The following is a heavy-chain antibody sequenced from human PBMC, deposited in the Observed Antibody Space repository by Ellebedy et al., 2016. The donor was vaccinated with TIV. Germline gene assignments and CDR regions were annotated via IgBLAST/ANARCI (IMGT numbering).Heavy chain of an antibody. Sequence: GGSLRLSXAASGFTFSNYWMSWVRQAPGKGLEWVANIKQDGSEKYYVDSVKGRFTISRDNAKNSLYLQMNSLRAEDTAVYYCARNYYGSGSYYNPGGASFDYWGQGTLVTVSS. D-gene: IGHD3-10*01. CDR1: GFTFSNYW. CDR3: ARNYYGSGSYYNPGGASFDY. J-gene: IGHJ4*02. V-gene: IGHV3-7*01. CDR2: IKQDGSEK.